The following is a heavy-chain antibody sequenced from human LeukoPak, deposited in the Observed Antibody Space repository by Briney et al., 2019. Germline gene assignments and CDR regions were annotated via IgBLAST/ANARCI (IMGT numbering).Heavy chain of an antibody. CDR1: GFTLSNYW. CDR2: INRDESDK. CDR3: VRDDGHSYQYASRTYYYDAFDI. Sequence: GGSLRLSCAASGFTLSNYWMTWVRQAPGKGLEWVANINRDESDKHYVDSVEGRFTISRDNAKNSLYLQMNSLRAEDTAVYYCVRDDGHSYQYASRTYYYDAFDIWGEGTVVTVSS. J-gene: IGHJ3*02. D-gene: IGHD3-10*01. V-gene: IGHV3-7*01.